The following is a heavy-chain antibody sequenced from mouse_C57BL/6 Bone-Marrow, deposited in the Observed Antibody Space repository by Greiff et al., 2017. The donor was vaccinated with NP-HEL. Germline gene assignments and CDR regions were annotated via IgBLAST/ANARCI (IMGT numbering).Heavy chain of an antibody. CDR1: GYSFTSYY. CDR2: IYPGSGNT. D-gene: IGHD2-1*01. J-gene: IGHJ2*01. CDR3: ARGDYGNYGGALFDY. V-gene: IGHV1-66*01. Sequence: QVQLQQSGPELVKPGASVKISCKASGYSFTSYYIHWVKQRPGQGLEWIGWIYPGSGNTKYNEKFKGKATLTADTPSSTAYMQLSSLTSEDSAVYYCARGDYGNYGGALFDYWGQGTTLTVSS.